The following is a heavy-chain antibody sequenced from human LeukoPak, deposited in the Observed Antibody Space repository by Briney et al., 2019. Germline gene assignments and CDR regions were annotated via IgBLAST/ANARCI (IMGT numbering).Heavy chain of an antibody. J-gene: IGHJ4*02. Sequence: GESLKISCKGSGYRFTSYWIGWVRQMPGKGLEWMGIIYPGDSDTRYSPSFQGQVTISADKSISTAYLQWSSLKASDTAMYYCARWGGYCSGGSCYPLYYFDYWGQGTLVTVPS. D-gene: IGHD2-15*01. CDR3: ARWGGYCSGGSCYPLYYFDY. V-gene: IGHV5-51*01. CDR1: GYRFTSYW. CDR2: IYPGDSDT.